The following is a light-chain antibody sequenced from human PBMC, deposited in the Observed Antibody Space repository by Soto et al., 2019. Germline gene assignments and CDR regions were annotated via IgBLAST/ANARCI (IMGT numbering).Light chain of an antibody. CDR3: QQYGSSPPYT. J-gene: IGKJ2*01. V-gene: IGKV3-20*01. CDR1: HSVSSTY. Sequence: EIVLTQSPGTLSLSPGEGATLSCRASHSVSSTYLAWYQQKPGQAPRLLIYGASSRATGIPDRFSGSGSGTDFTLTIIRLEPEDFAVYYCQQYGSSPPYTFGQGTKLEIK. CDR2: GAS.